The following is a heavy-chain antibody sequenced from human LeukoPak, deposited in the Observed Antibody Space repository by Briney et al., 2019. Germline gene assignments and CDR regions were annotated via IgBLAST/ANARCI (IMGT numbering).Heavy chain of an antibody. Sequence: APVKVSCKASGYTFISYYMHWVRQAPGQGLEWMGAINPSGGSTSYAQKFQGRVTMTRDTSTSTVYMELSSLRSEDTAVYYCARGTGLGGDYVSNWGQGTLVTVSS. J-gene: IGHJ4*02. CDR1: GYTFISYY. CDR3: ARGTGLGGDYVSN. D-gene: IGHD4-17*01. CDR2: INPSGGST. V-gene: IGHV1-46*01.